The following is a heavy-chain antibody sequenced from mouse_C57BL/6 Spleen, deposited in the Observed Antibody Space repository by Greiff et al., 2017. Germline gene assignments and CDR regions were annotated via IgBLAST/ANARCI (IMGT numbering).Heavy chain of an antibody. Sequence: VQLQQPGAELVKPGASVKMSCKASGYTFTSYWITWVRQRPGQGLEWIGDIYPGSGSTNYNEKFKSKATLTVDTSSSTAYMQLSSLTSEDSAVYYGARGYYDYDGDFDYWGQGTTLTVSS. CDR3: ARGYYDYDGDFDY. CDR1: GYTFTSYW. CDR2: IYPGSGST. J-gene: IGHJ2*01. D-gene: IGHD2-4*01. V-gene: IGHV1-55*01.